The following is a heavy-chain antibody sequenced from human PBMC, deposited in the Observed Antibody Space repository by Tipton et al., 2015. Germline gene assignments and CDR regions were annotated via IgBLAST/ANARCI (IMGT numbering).Heavy chain of an antibody. V-gene: IGHV4-38-2*01. CDR1: GYSISSAFY. Sequence: TLSLTCAVSGYSISSAFYWGWIRQPPGKGLEWIATIYHTGSTYYNPSLKSRVTISVDTSKSQFSLRLSFVTAADTAVYYCATGRSIAARPFDYWGQGTLVTVSS. CDR3: ATGRSIAARPFDY. J-gene: IGHJ4*02. CDR2: IYHTGST. D-gene: IGHD6-6*01.